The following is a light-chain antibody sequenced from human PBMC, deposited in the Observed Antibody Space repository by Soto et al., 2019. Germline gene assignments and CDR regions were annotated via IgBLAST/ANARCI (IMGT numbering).Light chain of an antibody. J-gene: IGKJ2*01. Sequence: DIQMTQSPSSLSASVGDRVTITCRASQSINSYLNWYQQKPGKAPKLLMFAASSLQSGVPSRFSGSGSGTDFSLTISILQPEDIATYYCQQSYSTPYTFGQGTKLEIK. CDR2: AAS. CDR1: QSINSY. CDR3: QQSYSTPYT. V-gene: IGKV1-39*01.